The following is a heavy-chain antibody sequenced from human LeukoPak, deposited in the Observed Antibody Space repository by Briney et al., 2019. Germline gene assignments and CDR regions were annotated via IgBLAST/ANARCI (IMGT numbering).Heavy chain of an antibody. CDR1: GGSISSYY. V-gene: IGHV4-59*01. J-gene: IGHJ5*02. CDR3: ARDSPSHNSFDP. Sequence: PSETLSLTCTISGGSISSYYWSWIRQPPGKGLEWIGYIYYSGSTNYNPSLKSRVTISVDTSKNQFSLKVSSVTAADTAVYYCARDSPSHNSFDPWGQGTLVTVSS. CDR2: IYYSGST.